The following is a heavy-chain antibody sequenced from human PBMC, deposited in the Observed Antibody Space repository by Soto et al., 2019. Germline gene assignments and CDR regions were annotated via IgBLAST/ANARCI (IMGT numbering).Heavy chain of an antibody. J-gene: IGHJ4*02. V-gene: IGHV1-69*12. CDR3: AIAVNRYDSRGWGMGC. D-gene: IGHD6-19*01. CDR1: GGTFSSYA. CDR2: IIPIFGTA. Sequence: VQLVQSGAEVTKPGSSVKVSCKASGGTFSSYAISWVRQAPGQGLEWMGGIIPIFGTANYAQKFQGRVTITADDSTRTAYMELSSLRSEDTAVYYLAIAVNRYDSRGWGMGCWGQGTLVTVSS.